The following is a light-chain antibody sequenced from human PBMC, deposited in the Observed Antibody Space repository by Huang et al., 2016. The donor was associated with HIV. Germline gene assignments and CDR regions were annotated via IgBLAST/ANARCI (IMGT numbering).Light chain of an antibody. CDR3: QQYSRSAT. CDR1: QSVTIW. J-gene: IGKJ2*01. V-gene: IGKV1-5*03. CDR2: KAS. Sequence: DIQMTQSPSTLSAAVGDRVTITYRASQSVTIWLAWFQQKPGKAPKLLIYKASTLESGVPSRFSGSGSGTEFTLTIDSLQPDDVATYYCQQYSRSATFGQGTKLEIK.